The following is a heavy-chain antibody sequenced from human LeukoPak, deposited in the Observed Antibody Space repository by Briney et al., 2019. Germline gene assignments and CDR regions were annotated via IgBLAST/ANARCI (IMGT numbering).Heavy chain of an antibody. Sequence: GGSLRLSCAASGFTFSSYGMHWVRQAPGKGLEWVSFIRYDGSNEYYADSVRGRFTISRDNAKNSLYLQMNSLRAEDTAVYYCVRDGSSWGNFDYWGQGTLVSVSS. CDR1: GFTFSSYG. V-gene: IGHV3-30*02. CDR2: IRYDGSNE. J-gene: IGHJ4*02. CDR3: VRDGSSWGNFDY. D-gene: IGHD7-27*01.